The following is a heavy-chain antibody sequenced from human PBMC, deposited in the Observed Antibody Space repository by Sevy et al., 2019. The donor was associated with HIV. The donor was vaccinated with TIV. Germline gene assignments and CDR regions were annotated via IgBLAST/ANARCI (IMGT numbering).Heavy chain of an antibody. D-gene: IGHD3-16*01. CDR1: GFTFSDYY. J-gene: IGHJ3*02. V-gene: IGHV3-11*01. CDR3: ARPTKRGGFVDAFDI. CDR2: ISSSGSTI. Sequence: GGSLRLSCAASGFTFSDYYMSWIRQAPGKGLEWVSYISSSGSTIYYADSVKGRFTISRDNAKNSLYLQMNSLRAEDTAVYYCARPTKRGGFVDAFDIWGQGTMVTVSS.